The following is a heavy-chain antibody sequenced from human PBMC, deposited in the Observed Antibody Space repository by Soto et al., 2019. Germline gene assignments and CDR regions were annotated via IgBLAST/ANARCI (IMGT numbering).Heavy chain of an antibody. CDR1: GFTFSSYS. V-gene: IGHV3-21*01. Sequence: PGGSLRLSCAASGFTFSSYSMNGVRQAPGKGLEWVSSISSSSSYIYYADSVKGRFTISRDNAKSSLYLQMNSLRAEDTAVYYCARDYGYSGYEGSGYYYGMDVWGQGTTVTVSS. CDR2: ISSSSSYI. D-gene: IGHD5-12*01. J-gene: IGHJ6*02. CDR3: ARDYGYSGYEGSGYYYGMDV.